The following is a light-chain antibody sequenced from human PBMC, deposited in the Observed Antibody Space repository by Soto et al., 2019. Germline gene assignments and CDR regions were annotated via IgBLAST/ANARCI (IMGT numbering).Light chain of an antibody. CDR2: DAS. Sequence: DIQMTQSPSTLSASVGDRVTITCRASQSISSWLAWYHQKPGKAPKLLIYDASSLESGVPSRFSGSGSGTEFTLTISSLQPDDFATYYCQQYSSYPWTFGQGTKVEIK. V-gene: IGKV1-5*01. CDR1: QSISSW. CDR3: QQYSSYPWT. J-gene: IGKJ1*01.